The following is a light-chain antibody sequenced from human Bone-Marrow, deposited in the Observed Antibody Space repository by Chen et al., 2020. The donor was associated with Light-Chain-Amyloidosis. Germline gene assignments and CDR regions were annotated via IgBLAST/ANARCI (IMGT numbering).Light chain of an antibody. CDR3: QSADSSGTYEVI. V-gene: IGLV3-25*03. Sequence: SYELTQPPSVSVSPGQTARINCSGDDLPTKYAYWYQQKPGQAPVLVIHRDTERPSGISERFSDSSSGTTATLTISGVQAEDEADYHCQSADSSGTYEVIFGGGTKLTLL. CDR1: DLPTKY. J-gene: IGLJ2*01. CDR2: RDT.